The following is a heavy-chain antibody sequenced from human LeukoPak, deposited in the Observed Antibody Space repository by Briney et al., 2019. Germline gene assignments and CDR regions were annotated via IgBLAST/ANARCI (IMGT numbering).Heavy chain of an antibody. J-gene: IGHJ4*02. CDR2: MNPNSGNT. D-gene: IGHD3-22*01. V-gene: IGHV1-8*01. Sequence: GASVKVSCKASGYTFTSYDINWVRQATGQGLEWMGWMNPNSGNTGYAQKFQGRVTMTRSTSISTAYMELSSLRSEDTAVYYCARGPHYYDSSGYWYFDYWGQGTLVTVSS. CDR3: ARGPHYYDSSGYWYFDY. CDR1: GYTFTSYD.